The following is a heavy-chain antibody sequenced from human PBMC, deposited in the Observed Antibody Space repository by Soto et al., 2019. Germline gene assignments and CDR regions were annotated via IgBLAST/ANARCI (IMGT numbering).Heavy chain of an antibody. Sequence: GSLRLSCAASGFTFSSYSMNWVRQAPGKGLEWVSDISSSSSSTYYADSVKGRFAMSRDTSENTLYLQMNSLGAEDTAAYYCAPHVSCSGGSCQYDAFAIRGQGTMVTVSS. V-gene: IGHV3-23*01. CDR3: APHVSCSGGSCQYDAFAI. CDR2: ISSSSSST. CDR1: GFTFSSYS. J-gene: IGHJ3*02. D-gene: IGHD2-15*01.